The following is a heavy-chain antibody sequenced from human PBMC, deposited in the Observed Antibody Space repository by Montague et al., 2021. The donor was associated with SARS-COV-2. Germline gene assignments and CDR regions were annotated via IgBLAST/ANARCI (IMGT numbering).Heavy chain of an antibody. CDR3: ARGARQGDGFRLGSFDY. V-gene: IGHV4-34*01. CDR1: GGSFSGHY. Sequence: SETLSLTCAVYGGSFSGHYWNWIRQPPGKGLEWIGEINHSGSTNNNLSLKSRVTMSVDTSKNQFSLKLSSVTAADTAVYYCARGARQGDGFRLGSFDYWGQGTLVTVSS. D-gene: IGHD2-21*01. CDR2: INHSGST. J-gene: IGHJ4*02.